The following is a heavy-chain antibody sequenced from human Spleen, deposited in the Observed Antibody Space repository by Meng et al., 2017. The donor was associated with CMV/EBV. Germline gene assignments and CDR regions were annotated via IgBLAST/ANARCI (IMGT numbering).Heavy chain of an antibody. V-gene: IGHV1-2*02. J-gene: IGHJ4*02. D-gene: IGHD1-26*01. Sequence: ASVKVSCKASGYTFTVYYIHWVRQAPRQGLEWMGWINPQTGATYYAQKFQGRVTMTRDTPITTAYMETRLRSDDTAVYYCARDLGGAKGFDYWGQGTLVTVSS. CDR1: GYTFTVYY. CDR3: ARDLGGAKGFDY. CDR2: INPQTGAT.